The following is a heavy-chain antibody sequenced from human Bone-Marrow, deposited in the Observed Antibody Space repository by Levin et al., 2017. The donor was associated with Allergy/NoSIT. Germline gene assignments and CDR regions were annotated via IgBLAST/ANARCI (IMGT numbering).Heavy chain of an antibody. CDR2: IYPGDSDT. CDR1: GYSFTNYW. V-gene: IGHV5-51*01. Sequence: ASVKVSCKGSGYSFTNYWIGWVRQMPGKGLEWMGVIYPGDSDTRYSPSFQGQVTISADKSISTAYLQWTSLKASDTAMYYCAGQRDSSNWYEGYFDYWGPGTLVTVSS. J-gene: IGHJ4*02. CDR3: AGQRDSSNWYEGYFDY. D-gene: IGHD6-13*01.